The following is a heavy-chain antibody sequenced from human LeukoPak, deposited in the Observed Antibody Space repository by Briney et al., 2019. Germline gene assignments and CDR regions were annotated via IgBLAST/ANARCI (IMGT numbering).Heavy chain of an antibody. J-gene: IGHJ3*02. CDR3: ARGGRDGYSQAFDI. Sequence: GGSLRLSCAASGFTFRNYGMHWVRQAPGKGLEWVAVVANDGSNKYSDDGSEKYYADSVRGRFTISRDNSKNTLYLQMNSLRAEDTAVYFCARGGRDGYSQAFDIWGQGTMVTVSS. V-gene: IGHV3-33*08. CDR2: VANDGSNKYSDDGSEK. D-gene: IGHD5-24*01. CDR1: GFTFRNYG.